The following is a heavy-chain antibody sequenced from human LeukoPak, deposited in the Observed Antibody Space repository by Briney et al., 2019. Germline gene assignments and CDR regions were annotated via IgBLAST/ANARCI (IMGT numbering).Heavy chain of an antibody. D-gene: IGHD3-22*01. CDR1: GFTLSSYA. J-gene: IGHJ3*02. CDR2: ISYDGSNK. V-gene: IGHV3-30*04. CDR3: AKGRAGYYDSSGYYLDAFDI. Sequence: PGRSLRLSCAASGFTLSSYAMHWVRQAPGKGLEWVAVISYDGSNKYYADSVKGRFTISRDNSKNTLYLQMNSLRAEDTAVYYCAKGRAGYYDSSGYYLDAFDIWGQGTMVTVSS.